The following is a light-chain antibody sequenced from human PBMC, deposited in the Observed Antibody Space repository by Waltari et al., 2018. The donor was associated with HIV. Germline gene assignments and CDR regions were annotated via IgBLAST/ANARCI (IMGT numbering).Light chain of an antibody. Sequence: DIVMTQSPDSLAVSLGERATINCKSSQSVLFSSNNKNYLAWYQQKPGQPPNLLIYWASTRESGVPDRFSGSGSGTDFTLTISSLQAEDVAVYYCHLYYRTPFTFGPGTKVDIK. V-gene: IGKV4-1*01. CDR1: QSVLFSSNNKNY. J-gene: IGKJ3*01. CDR2: WAS. CDR3: HLYYRTPFT.